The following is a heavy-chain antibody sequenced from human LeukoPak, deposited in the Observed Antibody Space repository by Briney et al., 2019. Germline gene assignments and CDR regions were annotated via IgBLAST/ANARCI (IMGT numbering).Heavy chain of an antibody. CDR3: ARVTGITFGGVIVPYYFDY. CDR1: GYTFTSYG. V-gene: IGHV1-18*01. D-gene: IGHD3-16*02. CDR2: ISAYNGNT. Sequence: ASVKVSCKASGYTFTSYGISWVRQAPGQGLEWMGWISAYNGNTNYAQKLQGRVTMTTDTSTSIAYMELRSLRSDDTAVYYCARVTGITFGGVIVPYYFDYWGQGTLVTVSS. J-gene: IGHJ4*02.